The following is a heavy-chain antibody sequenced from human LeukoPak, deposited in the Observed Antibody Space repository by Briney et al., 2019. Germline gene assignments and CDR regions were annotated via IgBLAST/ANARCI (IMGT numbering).Heavy chain of an antibody. D-gene: IGHD4/OR15-4a*01. Sequence: GGSRRLSCTVSGFTVSSNSMSWGRQAPGKGLEWVSFIYSDNTHYSDSVKGRFTISRDNSKNTLYLQMNSLRAEDTAVYYCARRAGAYSHPYDYWGQGTLVTVSS. J-gene: IGHJ4*02. CDR1: GFTVSSNS. CDR2: IYSDNT. CDR3: ARRAGAYSHPYDY. V-gene: IGHV3-53*01.